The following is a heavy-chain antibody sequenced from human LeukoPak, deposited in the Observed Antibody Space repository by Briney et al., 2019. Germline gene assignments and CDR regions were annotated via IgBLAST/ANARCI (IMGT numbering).Heavy chain of an antibody. D-gene: IGHD3-3*01. Sequence: GGSLRLSCAASGFTFSSYAMSWVRQAPGKGLEWVPAISGSGGSTYYADSVKGRFTISRDNSKNTLYLQMNSLRAEDTAVYYCAKDDGDFWSGSKNNRPIDYWGQGTLVTVSS. CDR3: AKDDGDFWSGSKNNRPIDY. CDR2: ISGSGGST. V-gene: IGHV3-23*01. CDR1: GFTFSSYA. J-gene: IGHJ4*02.